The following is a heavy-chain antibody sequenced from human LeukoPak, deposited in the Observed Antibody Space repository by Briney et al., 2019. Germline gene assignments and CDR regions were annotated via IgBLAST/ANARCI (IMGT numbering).Heavy chain of an antibody. CDR3: ARGPLDCSGGSCYFYHYYYMDV. V-gene: IGHV4-59*01. D-gene: IGHD2-15*01. CDR2: IYYSGST. CDR1: GGSISSYY. Sequence: SETLSLTCTVSGGSISSYYWSWIRQPPGKGLEWIGYIYYSGSTNYNPSLKSRVTISVDTSKNQFSLKLSSVTAADTAVYYCARGPLDCSGGSCYFYHYYYMDVWGKGTTVTVSS. J-gene: IGHJ6*03.